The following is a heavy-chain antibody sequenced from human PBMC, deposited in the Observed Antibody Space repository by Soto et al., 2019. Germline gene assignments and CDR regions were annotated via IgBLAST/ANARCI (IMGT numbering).Heavy chain of an antibody. CDR2: IYYSGSP. D-gene: IGHD4-17*01. CDR1: GGSLSSGGYY. Sequence: SETLSLTCTVSGGSLSSGGYYWGWIRQHPGKGLEWIGYIYYSGSPYYNPSLKSRVTISVDTSKNQFSLKLSSVTAADTAVYYCAREGTTVTTEPGYYYYGMDVWGQGTTVTVSS. J-gene: IGHJ6*02. CDR3: AREGTTVTTEPGYYYYGMDV. V-gene: IGHV4-31*03.